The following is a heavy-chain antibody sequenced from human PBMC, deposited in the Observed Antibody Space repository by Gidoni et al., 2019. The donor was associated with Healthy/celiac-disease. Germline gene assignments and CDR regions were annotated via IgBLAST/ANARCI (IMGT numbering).Heavy chain of an antibody. CDR3: ARDGSGAAAGTGTFDY. J-gene: IGHJ4*02. V-gene: IGHV3-48*03. Sequence: EGQLVEPGGGLVQPGGSLRLSCAASGFTFSSYEMNWVRQAPGKGLEWVSYISSSGITIYYADSVKGRFTISRDNAKNSLYLQMNSLRAEDTAVYYCARDGSGAAAGTGTFDYWGQGTLVTVSS. CDR1: GFTFSSYE. D-gene: IGHD6-13*01. CDR2: ISSSGITI.